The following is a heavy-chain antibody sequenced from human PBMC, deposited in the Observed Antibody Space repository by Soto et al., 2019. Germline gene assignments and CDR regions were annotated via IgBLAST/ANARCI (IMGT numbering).Heavy chain of an antibody. J-gene: IGHJ4*02. D-gene: IGHD2-2*01. CDR3: ARATPAGSADF. V-gene: IGHV4-31*02. CDR2: ISYSGSS. Sequence: LSLTWTVSGGSNIRDGYYWSWIRQHPGKGLEWIAYISYSGSSYSNPSLKSRVTISADTSKNQFSLRLTSVTAADTAVYFCARATPAGSADFWGQGTLVTVSS. CDR1: GGSNIRDGYY.